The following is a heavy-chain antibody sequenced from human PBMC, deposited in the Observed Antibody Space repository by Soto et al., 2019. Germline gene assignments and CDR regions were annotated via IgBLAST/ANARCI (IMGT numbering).Heavy chain of an antibody. D-gene: IGHD6-19*01. CDR1: GFTFSSYA. Sequence: GESLKISCAASGFTFSSYAMSWVRQAPGKGLEWVSAISGSGGSTYYADSVKGRFTISRDNSKNTLYLQMNSLRAEDTAVYYCAKPPRVAGIGNYFDYWGQGTLVTVSS. CDR3: AKPPRVAGIGNYFDY. CDR2: ISGSGGST. J-gene: IGHJ4*02. V-gene: IGHV3-23*01.